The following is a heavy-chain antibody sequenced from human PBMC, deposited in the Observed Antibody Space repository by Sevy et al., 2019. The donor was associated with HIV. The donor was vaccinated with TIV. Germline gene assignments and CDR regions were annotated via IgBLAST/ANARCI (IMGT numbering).Heavy chain of an antibody. CDR3: VRVTPDEDGTTLDS. V-gene: IGHV3-33*01. Sequence: GGSLRLSCVASGFIFSNFGINWVRQAPGKGLEWVAIIWHDGTKKHYLESVKGRFTISRDNSKNTVYLQMNSLRVEDSGTYYCVRVTPDEDGTTLDSWGLGTLVTVSS. J-gene: IGHJ4*02. CDR2: IWHDGTKK. D-gene: IGHD4-4*01. CDR1: GFIFSNFG.